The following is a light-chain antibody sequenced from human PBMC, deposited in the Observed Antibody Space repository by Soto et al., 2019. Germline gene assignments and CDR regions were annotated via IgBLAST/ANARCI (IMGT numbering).Light chain of an antibody. V-gene: IGLV2-11*01. Sequence: QSALTQPRSVSGSPGQSVTISCTGTSSDVGGYNYVSWYQHHPGKAPKLMIYDVSKRPSGVPDRFSGSKSGNTASLTISGLQAEDEADHYCCSYAGSYTWVFGGGTKLTVL. CDR1: SSDVGGYNY. CDR3: CSYAGSYTWV. CDR2: DVS. J-gene: IGLJ3*02.